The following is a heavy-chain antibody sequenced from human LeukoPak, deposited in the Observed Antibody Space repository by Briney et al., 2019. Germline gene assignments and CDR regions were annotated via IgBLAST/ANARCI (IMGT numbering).Heavy chain of an antibody. V-gene: IGHV3-30*02. Sequence: GGSLRLSGAASGFTFSSYGMHWVRQAPGKGLEWVAVIWYGGSNKYYADSVKGRFTISRDNSKNTLYLQMNSLRAEDTAVYYCAKDVDFWPQGYMDVWGKGTTVTVSS. CDR1: GFTFSSYG. CDR2: IWYGGSNK. CDR3: AKDVDFWPQGYMDV. J-gene: IGHJ6*03. D-gene: IGHD3-3*01.